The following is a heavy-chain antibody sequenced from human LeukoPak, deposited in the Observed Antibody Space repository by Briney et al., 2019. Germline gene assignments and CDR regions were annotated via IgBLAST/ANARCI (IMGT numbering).Heavy chain of an antibody. V-gene: IGHV3-15*01. CDR3: TTEDTAMALYYYYGMDV. CDR1: GFTFSNAW. CDR2: IKSKTDGGTT. J-gene: IGHJ6*02. Sequence: GGSLRLSCAASGFTFSNAWMSWVRQAPGKGLEWVGRIKSKTDGGTTDYAAPVKGRFTISRDDSKNTLYLQMNSLKTEDTAVYYCTTEDTAMALYYYYGMDVWGQGTTVTVSS. D-gene: IGHD5-18*01.